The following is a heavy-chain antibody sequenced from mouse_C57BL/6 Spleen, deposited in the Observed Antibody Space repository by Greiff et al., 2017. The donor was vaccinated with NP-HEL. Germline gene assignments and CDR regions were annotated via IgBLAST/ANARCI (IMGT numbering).Heavy chain of an antibody. D-gene: IGHD2-2*01. CDR1: GFNIKNTY. CDR2: IDPANGNT. CDR3: ARGDGYDLAWFAY. J-gene: IGHJ3*01. Sequence: VQLKESVAELVRPGASVKLSCTASGFNIKNTYMHWVKQRPEQGLEWIGRIDPANGNTNYAPKFQGKATITADPSSNTAYLQLISLTSEDTAIYSCARGDGYDLAWFAYWGQGTLVTVSA. V-gene: IGHV14-3*01.